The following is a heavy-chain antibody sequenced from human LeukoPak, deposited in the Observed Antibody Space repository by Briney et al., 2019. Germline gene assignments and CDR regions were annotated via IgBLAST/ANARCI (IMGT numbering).Heavy chain of an antibody. Sequence: QPGGALRLSCAVSGLTFSSYGMHWVRQAPGKGLEWVAFIRYDGSNEYYADSVKGRFTISRDNAKNSLYLQMNSLRAEDTAVYYCARRGLLWFGEPIDYWGQGTLVTVSS. CDR3: ARRGLLWFGEPIDY. CDR2: IRYDGSNE. V-gene: IGHV3-33*08. D-gene: IGHD3-10*01. J-gene: IGHJ4*02. CDR1: GLTFSSYG.